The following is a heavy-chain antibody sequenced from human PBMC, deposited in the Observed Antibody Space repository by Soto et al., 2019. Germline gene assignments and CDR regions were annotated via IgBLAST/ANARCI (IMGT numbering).Heavy chain of an antibody. CDR1: GGTFSSYA. Sequence: GASVKVSCKASGGTFSSYAISWVRQAPGQGLEWMGGIIPIFGTANYAQKFQGRVTITADKPTSTAYMELSSLRSEDTAVYYCARGRMLVPSYFDYWGQGTLVTVSS. CDR2: IIPIFGTA. CDR3: ARGRMLVPSYFDY. J-gene: IGHJ4*02. V-gene: IGHV1-69*06. D-gene: IGHD6-6*01.